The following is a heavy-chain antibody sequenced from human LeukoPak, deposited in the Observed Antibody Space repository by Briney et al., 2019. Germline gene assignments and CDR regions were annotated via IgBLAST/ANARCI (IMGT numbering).Heavy chain of an antibody. V-gene: IGHV3-23*01. D-gene: IGHD2-21*01. Sequence: GALRLSCAASGFTLSSYAMSWVRQAPGKGLEWVSAISDSGNTYHADSVKGRFTISRDSSKNTLFLQMNRLRPEDAAVYYCAKAPVTTCRGAYCYPFDYWGQGTLVTVSS. CDR3: AKAPVTTCRGAYCYPFDY. CDR2: ISDSGNT. CDR1: GFTLSSYA. J-gene: IGHJ4*02.